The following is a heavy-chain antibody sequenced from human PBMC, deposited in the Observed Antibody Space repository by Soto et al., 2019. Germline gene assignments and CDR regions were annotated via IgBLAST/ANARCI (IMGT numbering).Heavy chain of an antibody. V-gene: IGHV3-21*01. CDR2: ISSSSSYI. D-gene: IGHD3-3*01. Sequence: GGSLRLSCAASGFTFSSYSMNWVRQAPGKGLDWVSSISSSSSYIYYADSVKGRFTISRDNSKNSLYLQMSSLRAEDTAVYYCARAIFGVVTDAFDIWGQGTMVTVSS. CDR1: GFTFSSYS. J-gene: IGHJ3*02. CDR3: ARAIFGVVTDAFDI.